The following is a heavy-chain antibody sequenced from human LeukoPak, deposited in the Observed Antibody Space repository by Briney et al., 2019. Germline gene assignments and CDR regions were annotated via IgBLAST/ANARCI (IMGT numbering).Heavy chain of an antibody. V-gene: IGHV3-23*01. J-gene: IGHJ4*02. CDR2: ISGSGGST. CDR3: AKDLQTGATWPLGVDY. Sequence: GGSLRLSCAASGFTFSSYGMGWVRQAPGKGLEWVSAISGSGGSTYYADSVKGRFTISRDNSKNTLYLQMNSLRAEDTAVYYCAKDLQTGATWPLGVDYWGQGTLVTVSS. CDR1: GFTFSSYG. D-gene: IGHD1-26*01.